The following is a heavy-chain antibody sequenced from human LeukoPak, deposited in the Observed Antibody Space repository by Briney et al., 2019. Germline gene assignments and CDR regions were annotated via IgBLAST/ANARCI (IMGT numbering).Heavy chain of an antibody. Sequence: SETLSLTCTVSGGSISSSSYYWGWIRQPPGKGLEWIGSIYYSGSTYYNPSLKSRVTISVDTSKNQFSLKLSSVTAADTAVYYCARADLVGARFDYWGQGTLVTVSS. CDR1: GGSISSSSYY. CDR3: ARADLVGARFDY. D-gene: IGHD1-26*01. CDR2: IYYSGST. J-gene: IGHJ4*02. V-gene: IGHV4-39*07.